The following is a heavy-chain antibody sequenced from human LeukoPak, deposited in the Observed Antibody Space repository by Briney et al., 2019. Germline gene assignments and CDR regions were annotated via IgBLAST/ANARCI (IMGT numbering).Heavy chain of an antibody. J-gene: IGHJ6*02. D-gene: IGHD6-13*01. V-gene: IGHV1-2*02. CDR2: INPNSGGT. Sequence: ASVKVSCKASGYTFTGYYMHRVRQTPGQGLEWMGGINPNSGGTNYAQKFQGRVTMTRDTSISTAYMELSRLRSDDTAVYYCARGSWYINYYYGMDVWGQGTTVTVSS. CDR3: ARGSWYINYYYGMDV. CDR1: GYTFTGYY.